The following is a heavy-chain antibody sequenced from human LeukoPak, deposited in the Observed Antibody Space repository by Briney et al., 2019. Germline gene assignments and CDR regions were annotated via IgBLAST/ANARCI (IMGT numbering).Heavy chain of an antibody. CDR2: ISSDGSNK. V-gene: IGHV3-30-3*01. J-gene: IGHJ4*02. CDR1: GFTFSIFA. CDR3: DPHDSSSPF. D-gene: IGHD6-6*01. Sequence: GGSLRLSCAASGFTFSIFAMPWVRQAPGKGLEWVAFISSDGSNKYYADSVKGRFTISRDNSKNTLYLQMNSLRDEDSAVYYCDPHDSSSPFWGQGTLVTVSP.